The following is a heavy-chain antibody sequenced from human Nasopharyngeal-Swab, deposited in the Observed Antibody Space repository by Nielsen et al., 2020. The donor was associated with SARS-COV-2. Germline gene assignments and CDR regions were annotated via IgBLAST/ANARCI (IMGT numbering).Heavy chain of an antibody. CDR3: ARGWAGHYFDY. CDR1: GASITSGDYY. J-gene: IGHJ4*02. Sequence: SETLSLTCTVSGASITSGDYYWSWIRHLPGRGLEWIGYIYYSGNTFYNPSLKSRVTMSVDTSENQFSLNLNSVTAADTAVYYCARGWAGHYFDYWGQGTLVTVSS. D-gene: IGHD1-26*01. V-gene: IGHV4-31*03. CDR2: IYYSGNT.